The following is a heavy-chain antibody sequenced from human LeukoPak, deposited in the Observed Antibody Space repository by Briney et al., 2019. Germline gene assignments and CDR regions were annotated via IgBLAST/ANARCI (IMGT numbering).Heavy chain of an antibody. CDR2: IYHSGST. CDR3: ARYIYDSSGYYPAT. Sequence: SGTLSLTCAVSGGSISSSNWWSWIRQPPGKGLEWIGEIYHSGSTNYNPSLKSRVTISVGKSKTQFSLKLSSVTAADTAVYYCARYIYDSSGYYPATWGQGTLVTVSS. D-gene: IGHD3-22*01. J-gene: IGHJ4*02. V-gene: IGHV4-4*02. CDR1: GGSISSSNW.